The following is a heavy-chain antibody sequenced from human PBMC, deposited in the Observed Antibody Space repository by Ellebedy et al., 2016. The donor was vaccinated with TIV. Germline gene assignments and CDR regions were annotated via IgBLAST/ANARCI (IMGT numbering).Heavy chain of an antibody. Sequence: SVKVSXXASGYTFTGYYMHWVRQAPGQGLEWMGGIIPIFGTANYAQKFQGRVTITADESTSTAYMELSSLRSEDTAVYYCAREGGYDLEDSQGDWFDPWGQGTLVTVSS. CDR1: GYTFTGYY. J-gene: IGHJ5*02. D-gene: IGHD5-12*01. CDR2: IIPIFGTA. CDR3: AREGGYDLEDSQGDWFDP. V-gene: IGHV1-69*13.